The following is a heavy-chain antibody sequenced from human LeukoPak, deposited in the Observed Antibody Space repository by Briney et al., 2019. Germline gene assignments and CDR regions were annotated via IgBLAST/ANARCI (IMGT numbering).Heavy chain of an antibody. V-gene: IGHV5-51*01. Sequence: GESLKISCQVSGYKFVTYWVGWVRQVPGKGLEWMGIIYPSDSDTRDSPTFLGHVTISADTSINTAYLQWSSLKASDTAMYYCARPSDSTIEDPIDYWGQGTLVTVSS. CDR3: ARPSDSTIEDPIDY. J-gene: IGHJ4*02. CDR1: GYKFVTYW. CDR2: IYPSDSDT. D-gene: IGHD5/OR15-5a*01.